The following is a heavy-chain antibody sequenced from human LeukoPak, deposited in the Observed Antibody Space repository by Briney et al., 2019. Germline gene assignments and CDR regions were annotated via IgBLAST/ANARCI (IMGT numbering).Heavy chain of an antibody. J-gene: IGHJ5*02. Sequence: PGGSLRLSCAPDGFTFSIYAMRWVRQAPGKGLEWVAVISYDGSNKYYADSVKGRFTISRDNSKNTLYLQMNSLRAEDTAVYYCARDLGGTPRGWFDPWGQGTLVTVSS. CDR2: ISYDGSNK. D-gene: IGHD1-1*01. CDR3: ARDLGGTPRGWFDP. V-gene: IGHV3-30*04. CDR1: GFTFSIYA.